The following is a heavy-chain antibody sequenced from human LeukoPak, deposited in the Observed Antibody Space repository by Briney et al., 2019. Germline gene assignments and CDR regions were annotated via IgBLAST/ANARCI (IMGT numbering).Heavy chain of an antibody. Sequence: GRSLRLSCAASGFTFSSYSMNWVRQAPGKGLEWVSSISSSSTYIYYADSVKGRFTISRDNAKNSLYLQMNSLRAEDTAVYYCARSRPSIVGAGGANDYWGQGTLVTVSS. V-gene: IGHV3-21*01. D-gene: IGHD1-26*01. J-gene: IGHJ4*02. CDR2: ISSSSTYI. CDR3: ARSRPSIVGAGGANDY. CDR1: GFTFSSYS.